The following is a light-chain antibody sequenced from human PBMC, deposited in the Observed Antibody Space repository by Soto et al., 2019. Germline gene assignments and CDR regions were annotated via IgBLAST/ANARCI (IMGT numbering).Light chain of an antibody. CDR1: QSVSSY. CDR3: QQYVSSPWT. J-gene: IGKJ1*01. Sequence: EIVMTQSPATLSLSPGERDTLSYRASQSVSSYLAWYQQKPGQAPRLLIYAASSRAAGIPDRFSGAGSGTDFTLTISRLEPEDFAVYYCQQYVSSPWTFGQGTKVDIK. V-gene: IGKV3-20*01. CDR2: AAS.